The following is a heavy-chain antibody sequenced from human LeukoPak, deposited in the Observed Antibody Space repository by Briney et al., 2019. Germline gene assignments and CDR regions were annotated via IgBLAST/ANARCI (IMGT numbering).Heavy chain of an antibody. D-gene: IGHD4-17*01. V-gene: IGHV3-30*04. J-gene: IGHJ6*02. Sequence: PGGSLRLSCAASGFTFSSYAMHWVRQAPGKGLEWVAVIPYDGSNKYYADSVKGRFTISRDNSKNTLYLQMNSLRAEDTAVYYCARPLRGVTTDLDYYYYDMDVWGQGTTVTVSS. CDR3: ARPLRGVTTDLDYYYYDMDV. CDR2: IPYDGSNK. CDR1: GFTFSSYA.